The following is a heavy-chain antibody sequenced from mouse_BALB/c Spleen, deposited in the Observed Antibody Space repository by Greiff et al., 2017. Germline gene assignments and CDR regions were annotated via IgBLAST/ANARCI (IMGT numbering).Heavy chain of an antibody. CDR2: IDPSDSYT. Sequence: QVQLQQPGAELVKPGASVKLSCKASGYTFTSYWMHWVKQRPGQGLEWIGEIDPSDSYTNYNQKFKGKATLTVDKSSSTAYMQLSSLTSEDSAVYYGARRGTTVVDYAMDYWGQGTSVTVSS. J-gene: IGHJ4*01. CDR3: ARRGTTVVDYAMDY. D-gene: IGHD1-1*01. CDR1: GYTFTSYW. V-gene: IGHV1-69*02.